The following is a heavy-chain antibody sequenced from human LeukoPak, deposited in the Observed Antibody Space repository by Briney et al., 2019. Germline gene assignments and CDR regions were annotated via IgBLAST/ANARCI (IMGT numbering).Heavy chain of an antibody. CDR1: GYTFIFYY. J-gene: IGHJ4*02. CDR3: ARVNTNLDY. CDR2: INPNSGDT. D-gene: IGHD2-2*01. V-gene: IGHV1-2*02. Sequence: ASVKVSCKASGYTFIFYYIHWVRQAPGQGLEWMGWINPNSGDTKYAQKFQGRVTMTRDTSISTANMELSRLTSDDTAVYYCARVNTNLDYWGQGTLVTASS.